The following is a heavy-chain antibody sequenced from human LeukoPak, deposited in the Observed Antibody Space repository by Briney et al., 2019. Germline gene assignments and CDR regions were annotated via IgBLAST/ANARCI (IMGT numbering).Heavy chain of an antibody. CDR2: ISSSSSYI. Sequence: GGSLRLSCAASGFTFSSYSMNWVRQAPGKGLEWVSSISSSSSYIYYADSVKGRFTISRDNAKNSLYLQMNSLRAEDTAVCYCARDGDYSNYAVFDYWGQGTLVTVSS. CDR3: ARDGDYSNYAVFDY. J-gene: IGHJ4*02. V-gene: IGHV3-21*01. D-gene: IGHD4-11*01. CDR1: GFTFSSYS.